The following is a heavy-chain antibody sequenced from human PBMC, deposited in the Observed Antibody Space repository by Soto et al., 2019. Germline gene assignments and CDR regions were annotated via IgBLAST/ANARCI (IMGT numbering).Heavy chain of an antibody. CDR3: VKEYSSGWKMYYFDY. D-gene: IGHD6-19*01. Sequence: EVQLVESGGGLVQPGGSLRLSCSASGFTFSSYAMHWVRQAPGKGLEYVSAISSNGGSTYYADSVKGRFTISRDNSKNTLYLQMSSLRAEDTAVYYGVKEYSSGWKMYYFDYWGQGTLVTVSS. CDR2: ISSNGGST. J-gene: IGHJ4*02. V-gene: IGHV3-64D*06. CDR1: GFTFSSYA.